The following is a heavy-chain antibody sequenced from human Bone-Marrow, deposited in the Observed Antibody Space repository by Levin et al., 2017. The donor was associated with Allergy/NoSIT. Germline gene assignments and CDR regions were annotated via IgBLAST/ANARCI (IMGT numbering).Heavy chain of an antibody. CDR1: GFTFSNYA. CDR2: ISGSGGST. J-gene: IGHJ4*02. V-gene: IGHV3-23*01. D-gene: IGHD6-13*01. Sequence: GESLKISCAASGFTFSNYAMSWVRQAPGKGLEWVSAISGSGGSTSYADSVKGRFTISRDNSKNTLFLQMNSLRAEDTAVYYCAKEVGAAGGNTPGYFDYWGQGTLVTVSS. CDR3: AKEVGAAGGNTPGYFDY.